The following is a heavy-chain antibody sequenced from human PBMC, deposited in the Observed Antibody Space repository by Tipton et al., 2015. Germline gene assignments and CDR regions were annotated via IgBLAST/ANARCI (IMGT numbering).Heavy chain of an antibody. V-gene: IGHV3-48*02. Sequence: GSLRLSCAASGFTFSGYSVNWVRQAPGRGLEWVAYISSRSTTIYYADSVKGRFTISRDNAQKSLFLQMNSLRDEDTAVYYCARSRAFDYWGQGTLVTVSS. J-gene: IGHJ4*02. CDR1: GFTFSGYS. CDR3: ARSRAFDY. CDR2: ISSRSTTI.